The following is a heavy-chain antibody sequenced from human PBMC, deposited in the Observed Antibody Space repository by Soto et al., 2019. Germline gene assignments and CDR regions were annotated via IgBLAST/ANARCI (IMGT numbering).Heavy chain of an antibody. CDR2: IYYSGST. CDR1: GGSISSYY. Sequence: QVQLQESGPGLVKPSETLSITCTVSGGSISSYYWSWIRQPPGKGLEWIGYIYYSGSTNYNPSLKSRVTISVDTSKNQFSLKLSSVTAADTAVYYCARAYFGVVTYGMDVWGQGTTVTVS. CDR3: ARAYFGVVTYGMDV. V-gene: IGHV4-59*01. J-gene: IGHJ6*02. D-gene: IGHD3-3*01.